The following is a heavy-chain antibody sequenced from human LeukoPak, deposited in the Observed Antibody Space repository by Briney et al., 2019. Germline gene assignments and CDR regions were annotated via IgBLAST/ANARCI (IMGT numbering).Heavy chain of an antibody. D-gene: IGHD5-18*01. J-gene: IGHJ4*02. CDR1: GFTFSGYS. CDR3: ARVKSSTWIQLWSLPYFDY. CDR2: ITGSGYST. Sequence: PGGSLRLSCAASGFTFSGYSMIWVRQAPGKGLEWVSLITGSGYSTYYTDSVKGRLTISRDNSKNTLFLQMYSLRAEDTAVYYCARVKSSTWIQLWSLPYFDYWGQGTLVTVSS. V-gene: IGHV3-23*01.